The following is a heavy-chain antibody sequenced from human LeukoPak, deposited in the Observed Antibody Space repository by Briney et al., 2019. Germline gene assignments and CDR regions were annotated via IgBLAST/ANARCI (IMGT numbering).Heavy chain of an antibody. J-gene: IGHJ4*02. CDR1: GYTFTSYD. V-gene: IGHV1-8*01. Sequence: ASVKVSCKASGYTFTSYDINWVRQAPGQGLEWMGSMNPNSGNTGYAHKFQGRVTMTRNTAITKAYMELSSLRSAATAMYYCARGNVRSFDYWGQGTLVIVSS. CDR2: MNPNSGNT. CDR3: ARGNVRSFDY. D-gene: IGHD3-10*02.